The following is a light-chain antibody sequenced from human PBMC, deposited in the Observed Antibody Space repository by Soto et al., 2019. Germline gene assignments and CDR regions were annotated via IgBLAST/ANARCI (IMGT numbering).Light chain of an antibody. CDR3: GTWDSSLSAWV. CDR2: QSD. CDR1: SSNIGNSY. V-gene: IGLV1-51*02. J-gene: IGLJ3*02. Sequence: QAVLTQPPSVSAAPGQKVTISCSGSSSNIGNSYVSWYQQLPGTVPKLLIYQSDKRPSGIPDRFSGSKSGTSATLGITGLQTGDEADYYCGTWDSSLSAWVFGGGTKVTVL.